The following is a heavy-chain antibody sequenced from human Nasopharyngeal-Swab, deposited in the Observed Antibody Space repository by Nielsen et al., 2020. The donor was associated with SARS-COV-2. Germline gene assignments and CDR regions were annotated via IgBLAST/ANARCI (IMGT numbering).Heavy chain of an antibody. CDR1: GGSISSGDCY. CDR2: IYYSGIT. Sequence: SETLSLTCTVSGGSISSGDCYWSWIRQPPEKGLEWIGYIYYSGITYYNPSLRSRVSMSVDTSKNQFSLMLSSVTAADTAVYYCARGGYNSPLNFDYWGQGTLVAVSS. D-gene: IGHD5-24*01. V-gene: IGHV4-30-4*01. J-gene: IGHJ4*02. CDR3: ARGGYNSPLNFDY.